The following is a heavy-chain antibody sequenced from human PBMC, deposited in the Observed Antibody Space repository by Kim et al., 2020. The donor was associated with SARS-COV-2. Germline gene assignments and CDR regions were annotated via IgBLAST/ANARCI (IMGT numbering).Heavy chain of an antibody. CDR1: GFTVSSNY. V-gene: IGHV3-53*01. J-gene: IGHJ4*02. CDR3: ARGGWEFNFDY. CDR2: IYSGGST. D-gene: IGHD1-26*01. Sequence: GGSLRLSCAASGFTVSSNYMSWVRQAPGKGLEWVSVIYSGGSTYYADSVKGRFTISRDNSKNTLYLQMNSLGAEDTAVYYCARGGWEFNFDYWGQGTLVTVSS.